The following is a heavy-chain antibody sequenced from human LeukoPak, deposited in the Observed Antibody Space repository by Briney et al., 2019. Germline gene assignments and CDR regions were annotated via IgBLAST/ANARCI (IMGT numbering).Heavy chain of an antibody. CDR1: GGSFSGYY. CDR2: INLSGSK. CDR3: ARGGRWLQLPLVY. V-gene: IGHV4-34*01. D-gene: IGHD5-12*01. Sequence: SETLSLTCAVYGGSFSGYYWCWIRQPPGKGLGWVGEINLSGSKNYNPSLRSRVTISVDTSKNQFSLKLSSVTAADTAVYYLARGGRWLQLPLVYWGQGTLVTVSS. J-gene: IGHJ4*02.